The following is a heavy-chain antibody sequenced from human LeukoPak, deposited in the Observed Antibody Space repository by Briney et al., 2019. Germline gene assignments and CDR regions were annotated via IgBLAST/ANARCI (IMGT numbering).Heavy chain of an antibody. D-gene: IGHD3-3*01. J-gene: IGHJ4*02. Sequence: NPGGSLRLSCAASGFTFSSYSMNWVRQAPGKGLDCVSSISSSSSYIYYADSVKGRFTISRDNAKNSLYLQMNSLRAEDTAVYYCAREGNTIFGVVSPFDYWGQGTLVTVSS. CDR3: AREGNTIFGVVSPFDY. V-gene: IGHV3-21*01. CDR1: GFTFSSYS. CDR2: ISSSSSYI.